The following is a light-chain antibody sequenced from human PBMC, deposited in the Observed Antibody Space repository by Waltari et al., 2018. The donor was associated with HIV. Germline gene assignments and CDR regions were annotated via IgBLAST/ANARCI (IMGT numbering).Light chain of an antibody. CDR2: RNA. J-gene: IGLJ2*01. Sequence: QSVLTQPPSASATPGQRVVISCSGTWQDIGSSFVSWYPLLPGPTPKLLIPRNAQRPSGVPDRVPGSKSDSSASLSVTDVRSEDERDYYCSTWYNRLGTYIFGGGTKLTVL. CDR3: STWYNRLGTYI. V-gene: IGLV1-47*01. CDR1: WQDIGSSF.